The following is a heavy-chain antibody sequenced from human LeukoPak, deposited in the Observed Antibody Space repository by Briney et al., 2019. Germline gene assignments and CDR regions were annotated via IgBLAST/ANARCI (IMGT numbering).Heavy chain of an antibody. J-gene: IGHJ4*02. CDR3: AKDTGSGWSFDY. V-gene: IGHV3-43*02. D-gene: IGHD6-19*01. Sequence: GGSLRLSCAASGFTFHNYAMHWVRQAPGKGLEWVSLIKGNGDTTYTDPVKGRFIISRDNSKNSLYLQINSLRTEDTALYYCAKDTGSGWSFDYWGLGTLVTVSS. CDR1: GFTFHNYA. CDR2: IKGNGDTT.